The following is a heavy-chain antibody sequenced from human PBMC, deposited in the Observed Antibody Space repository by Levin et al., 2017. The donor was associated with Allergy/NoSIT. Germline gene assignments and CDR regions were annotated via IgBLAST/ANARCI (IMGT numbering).Heavy chain of an antibody. D-gene: IGHD6-19*01. CDR2: IYYSGST. CDR1: GGSISSSSYY. CDR3: ARRVAGGCVGPWYFDY. Sequence: SQTLSLTCTVSGGSISSSSYYWGWIRQPPGKGLEWIGSIYYSGSTYYNPSLKSRVTISVDTSKNQFSLKLSSVTAADTAVYYCARRVAGGCVGPWYFDYWGQGTLVTVSS. V-gene: IGHV4-39*01. J-gene: IGHJ4*02.